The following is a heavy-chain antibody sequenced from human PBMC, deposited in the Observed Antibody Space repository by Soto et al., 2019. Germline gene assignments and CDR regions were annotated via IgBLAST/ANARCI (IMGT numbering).Heavy chain of an antibody. CDR2: IIPIFGTA. CDR3: ARQGRTVVPAALGDYYYGMDV. V-gene: IGHV1-69*13. D-gene: IGHD2-2*01. CDR1: GGTFSSYA. Sequence: SVKVSCKASGGTFSSYAISWVRQAPGQGLEWMGGIIPIFGTANYAQKFQGRVTITADESTSTAYMELSSLRSEDTAVYYCARQGRTVVPAALGDYYYGMDVRGQGTTVAVSS. J-gene: IGHJ6*02.